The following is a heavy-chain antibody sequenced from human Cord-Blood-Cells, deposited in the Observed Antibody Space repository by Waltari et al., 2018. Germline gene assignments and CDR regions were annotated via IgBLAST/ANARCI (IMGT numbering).Heavy chain of an antibody. Sequence: QVQLVQSGAEVKKPGASVKVSCKASGYTFTSYYMHWVRQAPGQGLEWMGIINPGGGSRSYEQKFQGRVTMTRDTSTSTVYMERSSLRSEDTAVYYCARCGGELVNACDIWGQGTMVTVSS. V-gene: IGHV1-46*01. CDR2: INPGGGSR. J-gene: IGHJ3*02. CDR1: GYTFTSYY. CDR3: ARCGGELVNACDI. D-gene: IGHD2-8*02.